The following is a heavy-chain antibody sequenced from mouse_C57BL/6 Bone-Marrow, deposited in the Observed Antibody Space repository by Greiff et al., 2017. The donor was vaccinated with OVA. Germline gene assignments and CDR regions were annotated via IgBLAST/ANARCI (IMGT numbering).Heavy chain of an antibody. CDR2: ISDGGSYT. CDR1: GFTFSSYA. CDR3: ARENWDPFDY. Sequence: EVKLVESVGGLVKPGGSLKLSCAASGFTFSSYAMSWVRQTPEKRLEWVATISDGGSYTYYPDNVKGRFTISRDNAKNNLYLQMSHLKSEDTAMYYCARENWDPFDYWGQGTTLTVSS. V-gene: IGHV5-4*01. D-gene: IGHD4-1*01. J-gene: IGHJ2*01.